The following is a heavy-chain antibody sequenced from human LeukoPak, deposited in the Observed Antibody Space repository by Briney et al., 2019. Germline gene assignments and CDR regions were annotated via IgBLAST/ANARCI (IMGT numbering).Heavy chain of an antibody. J-gene: IGHJ4*02. V-gene: IGHV1-58*02. CDR3: VMEGYSGRTVD. Sequence: TSVKVSCKASGFTFTSSAMQWVRQARGQRLEWIGWIVVGSGNTNYAQKFQERVTITRDMSTSTAYMELSSLRSEDTAVYYCVMEGYSGRTVDWGQGTLVTVSS. D-gene: IGHD1-26*01. CDR2: IVVGSGNT. CDR1: GFTFTSSA.